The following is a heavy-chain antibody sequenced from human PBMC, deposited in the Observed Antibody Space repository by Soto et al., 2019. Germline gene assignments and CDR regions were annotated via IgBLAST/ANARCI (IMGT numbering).Heavy chain of an antibody. CDR3: ARTSYSDSRGYYYHYGMDV. D-gene: IGHD5-18*01. V-gene: IGHV5-51*01. Sequence: GESLKISCKGSGYSFTSYWIGWVRQMPGKGLEWMGIIYPGDSNTRYSPSFQGQVTISADKSISTAYLQWSSLKASDTAMYYCARTSYSDSRGYYYHYGMDVWGQGTTVTVSS. J-gene: IGHJ6*02. CDR2: IYPGDSNT. CDR1: GYSFTSYW.